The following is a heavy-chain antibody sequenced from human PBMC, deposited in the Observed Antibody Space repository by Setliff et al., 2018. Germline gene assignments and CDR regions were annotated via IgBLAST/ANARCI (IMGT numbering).Heavy chain of an antibody. Sequence: PGGSLRLSCVVSGFTVNDNFMTWVRQSPGRGLEWVSLIYTGGSTHYADSVKGRFTISRDSSKNTLYLQMNNLRAEDTATYYCVKSSGFYDYWGQGAPVTVSS. J-gene: IGHJ4*02. D-gene: IGHD6-19*01. CDR2: IYTGGST. V-gene: IGHV3-53*01. CDR1: GFTVNDNF. CDR3: VKSSGFYDY.